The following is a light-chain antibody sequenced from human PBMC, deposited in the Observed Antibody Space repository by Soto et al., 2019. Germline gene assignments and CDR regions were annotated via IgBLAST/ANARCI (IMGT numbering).Light chain of an antibody. J-gene: IGLJ3*02. CDR1: SGHSSYA. V-gene: IGLV4-69*01. Sequence: QLVLTQSPSASASLGASVKLTCTLTSGHSSYAIAWHQQQPEKGPRYLMKVNSDGSHSKGDGIPDRFSGSSSGAERYLTISSLQSEDEADYYCQTWGTGLWAFGRGTKLTVL. CDR2: VNSDGSH. CDR3: QTWGTGLWA.